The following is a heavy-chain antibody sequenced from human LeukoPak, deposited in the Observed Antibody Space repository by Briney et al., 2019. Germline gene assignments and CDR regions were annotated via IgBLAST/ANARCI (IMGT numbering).Heavy chain of an antibody. V-gene: IGHV2-5*01. CDR2: IYWNDDK. J-gene: IGHJ4*02. Sequence: QSGPTLVKPTQTLTLTCTFSGFSLSTSGVGVGWIRQPPGKALEWLALIYWNDDKRYSPSLKSRLTITKDTSKNQVVLTMTNMDPVDTATYYCAHSSGAPRTNYYDSSGYYQDGFNFDYWGQGTLVTVSS. CDR3: AHSSGAPRTNYYDSSGYYQDGFNFDY. D-gene: IGHD3-22*01. CDR1: GFSLSTSGVG.